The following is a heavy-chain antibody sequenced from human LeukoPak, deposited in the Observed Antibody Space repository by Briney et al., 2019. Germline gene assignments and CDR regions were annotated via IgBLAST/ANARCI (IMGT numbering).Heavy chain of an antibody. V-gene: IGHV4-31*03. Sequence: SQTLSLTCTVSGGSVSSGGYYWSWIRQHPGKGLEWIGYIYYSDSYYNPSLKSRVTISVDTSKNQFSLNLNSVTAADTAVYYCARGVLAGYYGDFDYWGQGTLVTVSS. CDR3: ARGVLAGYYGDFDY. CDR2: IYYSDS. J-gene: IGHJ4*02. D-gene: IGHD3-9*01. CDR1: GGSVSSGGYY.